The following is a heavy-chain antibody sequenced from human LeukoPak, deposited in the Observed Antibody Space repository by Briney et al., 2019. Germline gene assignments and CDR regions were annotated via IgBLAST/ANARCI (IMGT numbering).Heavy chain of an antibody. V-gene: IGHV3-9*01. Sequence: GGSLRLSCAASGFTFDDYAMHWVRQAPGKGLEWVSGISWKSGSIGYADSVKGRFTISRDNAKNSLYLQMNSLRPEDTASYYCAKDSSRWYKYFQHWGQGTLVTVSS. CDR1: GFTFDDYA. CDR2: ISWKSGSI. D-gene: IGHD6-13*01. J-gene: IGHJ1*01. CDR3: AKDSSRWYKYFQH.